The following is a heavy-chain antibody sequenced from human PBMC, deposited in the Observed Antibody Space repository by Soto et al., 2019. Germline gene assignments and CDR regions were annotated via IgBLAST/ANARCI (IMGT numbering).Heavy chain of an antibody. V-gene: IGHV3-15*01. D-gene: IGHD3-22*01. J-gene: IGHJ4*02. CDR2: IKSKTDGGTT. Sequence: GGSLRLSCAASGFTFSNAWMSWVRQAPGKGPEWVGRIKSKTDGGTTDYAAPVKGRFTISRDDSKNTLYLQMNSLKTEDTAVYYCTVLATYYYDSSGYYNFDYWGQGTLVTVSS. CDR3: TVLATYYYDSSGYYNFDY. CDR1: GFTFSNAW.